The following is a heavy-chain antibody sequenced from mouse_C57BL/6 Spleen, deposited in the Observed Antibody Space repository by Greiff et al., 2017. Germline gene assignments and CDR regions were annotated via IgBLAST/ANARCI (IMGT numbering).Heavy chain of an antibody. CDR3: ARKADYGSSYVGAMDY. D-gene: IGHD1-1*01. CDR2: IYPSDSET. CDR1: GYTFTSYW. Sequence: QVQLQQPGAELVRPGSSVKLSCKASGYTFTSYWMDWVKQRPGQGLEWIGNIYPSDSETHYNQKFKDKATLTVDKSSSTAYMQLSSLTSEDSAVYYWARKADYGSSYVGAMDYWGQGTSVTVSS. J-gene: IGHJ4*01. V-gene: IGHV1-61*01.